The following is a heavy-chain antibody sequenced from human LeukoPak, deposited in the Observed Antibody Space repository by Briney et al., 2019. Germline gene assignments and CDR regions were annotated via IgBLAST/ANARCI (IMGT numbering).Heavy chain of an antibody. D-gene: IGHD1-26*01. V-gene: IGHV3-30*02. CDR3: AKDPLTWSGSYLTGAFDI. J-gene: IGHJ3*02. CDR2: IRYDGSNK. Sequence: GGSLRLSCAASGFTFSSYGMHWVRQAPGKGLEWVAFIRYDGSNKYYADSVKGRFTISRDNSKNTLYLQMNSLRAEDTAVYYCAKDPLTWSGSYLTGAFDIWGQGTMVTVSS. CDR1: GFTFSSYG.